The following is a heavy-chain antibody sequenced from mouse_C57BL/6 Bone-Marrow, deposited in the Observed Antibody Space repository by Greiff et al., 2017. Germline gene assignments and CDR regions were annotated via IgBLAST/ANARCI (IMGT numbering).Heavy chain of an antibody. CDR1: GYTFTSYG. CDR3: AREGAYYSNYLAWFAD. Sequence: VQLQQSGAELARPGASVKLSCKASGYTFTSYGISWVKQRTGQGLEWIGEIYPRSGNTYYNEKFKGKATLTADKSSSTAYMELRSLTSEDSAVYFCAREGAYYSNYLAWFADWGQGTLVTVSA. D-gene: IGHD2-5*01. J-gene: IGHJ3*01. V-gene: IGHV1-81*01. CDR2: IYPRSGNT.